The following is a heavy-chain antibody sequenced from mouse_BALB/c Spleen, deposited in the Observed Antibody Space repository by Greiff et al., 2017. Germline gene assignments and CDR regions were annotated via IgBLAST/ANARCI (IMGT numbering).Heavy chain of an antibody. D-gene: IGHD2-3*01. J-gene: IGHJ2*01. CDR1: GYTFTSYV. CDR2: INPYNDGT. V-gene: IGHV1-14*01. CDR3: ARGKRDGYYDY. Sequence: VQLQQSGPELVKPGASVKMSCKASGYTFTSYVMHWVKQKPGQGLEWIGYINPYNDGTKYNEKFKGKATLTSDKSSSTAYMELSSLTSEDSAVYYCARGKRDGYYDYWGQGTTLTVSS.